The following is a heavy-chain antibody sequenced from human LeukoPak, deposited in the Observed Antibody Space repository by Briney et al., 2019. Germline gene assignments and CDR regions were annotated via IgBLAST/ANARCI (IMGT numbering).Heavy chain of an antibody. CDR3: AKDFRSGSSRRRGMDV. CDR1: GFTFDDYA. V-gene: IGHV3-9*01. D-gene: IGHD3-10*01. CDR2: ISWNSGSI. Sequence: GGSLRLSCAASGFTFDDYAMHWVRQAPGKGLEWVSGISWNSGSIGYADSVKGRFTISRDNAKNSLYLQMNSLRAEDTALYYCAKDFRSGSSRRRGMDVWGQGTTVTVSS. J-gene: IGHJ6*02.